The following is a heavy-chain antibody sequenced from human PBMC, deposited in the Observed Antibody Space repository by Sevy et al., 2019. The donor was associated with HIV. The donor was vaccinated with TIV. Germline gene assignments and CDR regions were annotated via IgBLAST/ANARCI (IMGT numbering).Heavy chain of an antibody. V-gene: IGHV3-30*02. Sequence: GGSLRLSCAASGFTFSSYGMHWVRQAPGKGLEWVAFMRYDGSNKYYADSVKGRFTISRDNSKNTLYLQMNSLRAEDTAVYYCAKDGYSSSWYRGDFDYWGQGTLVTVSS. D-gene: IGHD6-13*01. J-gene: IGHJ4*02. CDR1: GFTFSSYG. CDR2: MRYDGSNK. CDR3: AKDGYSSSWYRGDFDY.